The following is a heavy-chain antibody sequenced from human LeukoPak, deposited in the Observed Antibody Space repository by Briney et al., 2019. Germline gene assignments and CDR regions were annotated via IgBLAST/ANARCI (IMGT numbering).Heavy chain of an antibody. J-gene: IGHJ4*02. V-gene: IGHV3-72*01. Sequence: GGSLRLSCALSGFTFSDHFLDWVRQAPGKGLEWVGRSRNKAKSYTTEYAASVKGRFTISRVDSKNSLYLQMDSLKTEDTAVYYCVRVGSVAGSDYLDYWGQGTLVTVSS. CDR1: GFTFSDHF. D-gene: IGHD6-19*01. CDR3: VRVGSVAGSDYLDY. CDR2: SRNKAKSYTT.